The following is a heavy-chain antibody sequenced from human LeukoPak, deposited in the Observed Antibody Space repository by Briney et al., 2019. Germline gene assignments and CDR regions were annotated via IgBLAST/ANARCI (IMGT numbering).Heavy chain of an antibody. CDR2: ISWNSGSI. V-gene: IGHV3-9*01. J-gene: IGHJ3*02. CDR1: GFTFDDYA. Sequence: GRSLRLSSAASGFTFDDYAMHWVRQAPGKGLEWVSGISWNSGSIGYADSVKGRFTISRDNAKNSLYLQMNSLRAEDTALYYCAKDLFESQVHAFDIWGQGTMVTVSS. CDR3: AKDLFESQVHAFDI. D-gene: IGHD1-1*01.